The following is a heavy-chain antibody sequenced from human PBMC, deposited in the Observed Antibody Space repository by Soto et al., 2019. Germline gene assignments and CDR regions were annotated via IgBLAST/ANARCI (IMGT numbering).Heavy chain of an antibody. CDR1: GFNFNTYW. Sequence: EVHLVESGGDLVQPGGSLTLSCAASGFNFNTYWMSWVRQAPGKGLEWVANMNHDGSLIYYLDTVKGRFTISRDNAKNSLFLQLNSLRAEDSAVYYCAKYSGSYSSEKWGQGTLVTVSS. CDR3: AKYSGSYSSEK. CDR2: MNHDGSLI. D-gene: IGHD1-26*01. V-gene: IGHV3-7*02. J-gene: IGHJ4*02.